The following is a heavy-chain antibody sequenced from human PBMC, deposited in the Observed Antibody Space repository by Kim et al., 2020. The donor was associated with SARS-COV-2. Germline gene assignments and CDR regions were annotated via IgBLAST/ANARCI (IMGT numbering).Heavy chain of an antibody. CDR3: TRVVSSSWYLWDRVGYYFDY. V-gene: IGHV3-49*03. CDR1: GFTFGDYA. CDR2: IRSKAYGGTT. D-gene: IGHD6-13*01. J-gene: IGHJ4*02. Sequence: GGSLRLSCTASGFTFGDYAMSWFRQAPGKGLEWVGFIRSKAYGGTTEYAASVKGRFTISRDDSKSIAYLQMNSLKTEDTAVYYCTRVVSSSWYLWDRVGYYFDYWGQGTLVTVSS.